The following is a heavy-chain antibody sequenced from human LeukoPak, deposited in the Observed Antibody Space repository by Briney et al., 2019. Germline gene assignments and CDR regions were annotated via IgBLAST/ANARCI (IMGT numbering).Heavy chain of an antibody. CDR1: GYTFTSHY. CDR2: INPSGGHT. V-gene: IGHV1-46*01. D-gene: IGHD2-2*01. J-gene: IGHJ3*01. CDR3: ARAHYAGGGFDF. Sequence: ASVKVSCKASGYTFTSHYMHWVRQAPGQGLEWMGMINPSGGHTRYSQKFQGRVTMTRDTSTHTIYMEMRNLRSDDTAIFYCARAHYAGGGFDFWGQGTLVTISS.